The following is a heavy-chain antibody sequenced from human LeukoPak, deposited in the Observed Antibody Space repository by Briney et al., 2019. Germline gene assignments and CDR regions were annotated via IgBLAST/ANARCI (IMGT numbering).Heavy chain of an antibody. CDR1: GGSISNYY. V-gene: IGHV4-59*01. Sequence: SETLSLTCTVSGGSISNYYWSWIRQPPGKGLEWIGYIYYSVATNYNPSLKSRVTISVDTSKNQFSLKLSSVTAADTAVYYCAREGTVTHWFYDLWGRGTLVTVSS. CDR3: AREGTVTHWFYDL. CDR2: IYYSVAT. D-gene: IGHD4-17*01. J-gene: IGHJ2*01.